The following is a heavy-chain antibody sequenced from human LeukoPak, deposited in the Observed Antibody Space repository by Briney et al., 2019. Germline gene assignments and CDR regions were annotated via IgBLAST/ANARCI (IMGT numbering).Heavy chain of an antibody. CDR1: GGTFSSYA. CDR2: IIPIFGTA. V-gene: IGHV1-69*13. CDR3: ARGKGFGVYYYGMDV. D-gene: IGHD3-10*01. J-gene: IGHJ6*02. Sequence: SGKVSCKASGGTFSSYAISWVRQAPGQGLEWMGGIIPIFGTANYAQKFQGRVTITADESTSTAYMELSSLRSEDTAVYYCARGKGFGVYYYGMDVWGQGTTVTVSS.